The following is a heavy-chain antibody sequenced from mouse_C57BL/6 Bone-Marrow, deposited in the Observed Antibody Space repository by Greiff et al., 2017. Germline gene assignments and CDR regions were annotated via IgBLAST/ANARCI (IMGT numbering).Heavy chain of an antibody. CDR2: IDPSDSYT. J-gene: IGHJ2*01. V-gene: IGHV1-59*01. D-gene: IGHD1-1*01. CDR1: GYTFTSYW. CDR3: ARPYGSSFDY. Sequence: QVQLQQPGAELVRPGTSVKLSCKASGYTFTSYWMHWVKQRPGQGLEWIGVIDPSDSYTNYNQKFKGKATLTVDTSSSTAYMQLSSLTSEDSAVYYWARPYGSSFDYWGQGTTLTVSS.